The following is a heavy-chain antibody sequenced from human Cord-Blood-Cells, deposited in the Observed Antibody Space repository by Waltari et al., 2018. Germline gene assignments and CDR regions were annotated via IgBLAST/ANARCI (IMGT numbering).Heavy chain of an antibody. V-gene: IGHV1-69*01. J-gene: IGHJ3*02. CDR1: GGTFISYA. CDR2: IIPIFGTA. Sequence: QVQLVQSGAEVKKPGSSVTVSCKASGGTFISYAISWVRQAPGLGRGWMGGIIPIFGTANYAQKFQGRVTITADESTSTAYMELSSLRSEDTAMYYCAREMDAFDIWGQGTMVTVSS. CDR3: AREMDAFDI.